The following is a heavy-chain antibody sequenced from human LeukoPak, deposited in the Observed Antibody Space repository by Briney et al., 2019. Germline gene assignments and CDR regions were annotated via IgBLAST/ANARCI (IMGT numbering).Heavy chain of an antibody. D-gene: IGHD3-22*01. J-gene: IGHJ4*02. Sequence: PGGSLRLSCAASGFTFSSYAMSWVRQAPGKGLEWVSAISGSGGSTYYADSVKGRFTISRDNSKNTLYLQMNSLRAEDTAVYYCASGYYDSSGYYYPLDYWGQGTLVTVSS. V-gene: IGHV3-23*01. CDR2: ISGSGGST. CDR1: GFTFSSYA. CDR3: ASGYYDSSGYYYPLDY.